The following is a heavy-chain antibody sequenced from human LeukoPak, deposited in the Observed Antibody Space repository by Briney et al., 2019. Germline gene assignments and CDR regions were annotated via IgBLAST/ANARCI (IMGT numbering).Heavy chain of an antibody. CDR1: GFTFSSYW. J-gene: IGHJ3*02. CDR2: IKQDGTQK. Sequence: GGSLRLSCAASGFTFSSYWMSWVRQAPGRGLEWVADIKQDGTQKYYVDSVEGRITISRDNVKNSLYLQMNSLRVEDTAVYYCARDCGSGCSQAFDIWGQGTMVTVSS. V-gene: IGHV3-7*05. CDR3: ARDCGSGCSQAFDI. D-gene: IGHD6-19*01.